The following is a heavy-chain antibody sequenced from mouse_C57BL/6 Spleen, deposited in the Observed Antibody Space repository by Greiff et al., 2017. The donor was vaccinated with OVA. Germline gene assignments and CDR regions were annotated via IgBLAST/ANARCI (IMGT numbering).Heavy chain of an antibody. CDR1: GYTFTSYT. J-gene: IGHJ1*03. CDR2: INPSSGYT. V-gene: IGHV1-4*01. Sequence: QVQLKQSGAELARPGASVKMSCKASGYTFTSYTMHWVKQRPGQGLEWIGYINPSSGYTKYNQKFKDKATLTADKSSSTAYMQLSRLTSEDSAVYYCARAGGYDYDGDWYFDVWGTGTTVTVSS. CDR3: ARAGGYDYDGDWYFDV. D-gene: IGHD2-4*01.